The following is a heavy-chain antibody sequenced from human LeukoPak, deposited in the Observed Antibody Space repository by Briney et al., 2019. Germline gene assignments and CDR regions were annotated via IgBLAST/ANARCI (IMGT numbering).Heavy chain of an antibody. V-gene: IGHV3-23*01. CDR3: AKSRGAINDVFDI. J-gene: IGHJ3*02. CDR1: GFSFSSFA. CDR2: ISTSGGST. Sequence: PGLSLRLSCASAGFSFSSFAMSLVRQAQGPGLECFSGISTSGGSTYYADSVKGRFTISRDNSKNTLYVQMSSLRAEDTAEYYCAKSRGAINDVFDIWGQGTMVTVSA. D-gene: IGHD3-22*01.